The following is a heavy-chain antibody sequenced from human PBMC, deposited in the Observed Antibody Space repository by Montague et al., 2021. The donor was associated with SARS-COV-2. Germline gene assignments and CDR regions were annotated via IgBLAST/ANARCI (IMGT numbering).Heavy chain of an antibody. V-gene: IGHV3-23*03. J-gene: IGHJ5*02. D-gene: IGHD3-9*01. Sequence: SLRLSCAASGFTFSNSPMSWVRQAPGKGLDWVSVIHSAGRGTYYADSVQSRFTISRDNLKNTVYLQMNSLRDVDTALYYCAKVGDILAGYSLINLDAWGQGTLVVVSS. CDR3: AKVGDILAGYSLINLDA. CDR1: GFTFSNSP. CDR2: IHSAGRGT.